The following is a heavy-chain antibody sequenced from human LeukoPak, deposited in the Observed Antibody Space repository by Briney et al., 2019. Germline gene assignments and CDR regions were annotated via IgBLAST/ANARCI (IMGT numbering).Heavy chain of an antibody. CDR1: GFTFSAYA. D-gene: IGHD2-2*02. V-gene: IGHV3-48*04. CDR3: GRGFSIVPAGIPDY. J-gene: IGHJ4*02. Sequence: GGSLRLSCAASGFTFSAYAMAWVRQAPGKGLQCISHITTGGSSIFYADSVKGRFTLSRDNAKNSLYLQMNSLRAEDTAVYYCGRGFSIVPAGIPDYWGLGTLVTVSS. CDR2: ITTGGSSI.